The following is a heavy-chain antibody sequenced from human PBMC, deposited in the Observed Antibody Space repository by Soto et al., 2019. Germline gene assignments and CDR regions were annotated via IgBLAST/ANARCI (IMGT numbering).Heavy chain of an antibody. CDR3: ARDQGIAVAGTSATSYYYGMDV. J-gene: IGHJ6*02. Sequence: SMKVSCKASGYTFTGYYMHWVRQAPGQGLEWMGWINPNSGGTNYAQKFQGRVTMTRDTSISTAYMELSRLRSDDTAVYYCARDQGIAVAGTSATSYYYGMDVWGQGTTVTVSS. D-gene: IGHD6-19*01. CDR1: GYTFTGYY. V-gene: IGHV1-2*02. CDR2: INPNSGGT.